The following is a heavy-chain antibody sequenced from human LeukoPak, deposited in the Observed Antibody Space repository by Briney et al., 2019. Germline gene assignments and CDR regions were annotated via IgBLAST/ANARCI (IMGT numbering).Heavy chain of an antibody. V-gene: IGHV3-74*01. CDR3: ARSLIDYGSGSYYVDY. D-gene: IGHD3-10*01. Sequence: GGSLRVSCAASGFTFSSYWMHWVRQAPGKGLVWVSRINSDGSSTSYADSVKGRFTISRDNAKNTLYLQMNSLRAEDTAVYYCARSLIDYGSGSYYVDYWGQGTLVTVSS. CDR1: GFTFSSYW. CDR2: INSDGSST. J-gene: IGHJ4*02.